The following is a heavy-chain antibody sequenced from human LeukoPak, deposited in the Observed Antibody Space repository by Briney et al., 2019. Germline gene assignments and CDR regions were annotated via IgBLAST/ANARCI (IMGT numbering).Heavy chain of an antibody. CDR1: GFTFSNYW. CDR2: ISQDGSGK. Sequence: PGGSLRLSCGASGFTFSNYWMSWVRQAPGKGLEWVINISQDGSGKNYADSVEGRFTISRDNAKNSLYLQMNSLRAEDTAVYYCVREDWNSYYYGMDVWGQGTTVTVSS. CDR3: VREDWNSYYYGMDV. V-gene: IGHV3-7*03. D-gene: IGHD1-7*01. J-gene: IGHJ6*02.